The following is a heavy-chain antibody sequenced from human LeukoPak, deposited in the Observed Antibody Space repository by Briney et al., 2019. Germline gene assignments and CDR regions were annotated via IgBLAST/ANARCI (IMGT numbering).Heavy chain of an antibody. Sequence: GGSLRLSCAASGFTFSNAWMSCVRQAPGKGLEWVGRIKSKTDDGTTDYAAPVKGRFTISRDDSKNTLYLQMNSLKTEDTAVYYCTTDEVHCSSTSCSWGQGTLVTVSS. D-gene: IGHD2-2*01. CDR2: IKSKTDDGTT. J-gene: IGHJ5*02. V-gene: IGHV3-15*01. CDR3: TTDEVHCSSTSCS. CDR1: GFTFSNAW.